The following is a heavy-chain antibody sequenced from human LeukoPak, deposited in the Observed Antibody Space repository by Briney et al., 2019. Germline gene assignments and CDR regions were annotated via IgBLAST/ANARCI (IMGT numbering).Heavy chain of an antibody. D-gene: IGHD6-13*01. CDR3: ARAGGYSSSWFEGLGPYYMDV. V-gene: IGHV1-8*01. CDR2: MNPNSGNT. CDR1: GYTFTSYD. J-gene: IGHJ6*03. Sequence: GASVKVSCKASGYTFTSYDINWVRQATGQGLEWMGWMNPNSGNTGYAQKFQGRVTMTRNTSISTAYMELSSLRSEDTAVYYCARAGGYSSSWFEGLGPYYMDVWGKGTTVTISS.